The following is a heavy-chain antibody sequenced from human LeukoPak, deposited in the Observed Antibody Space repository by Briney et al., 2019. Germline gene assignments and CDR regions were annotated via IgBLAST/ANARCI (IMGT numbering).Heavy chain of an antibody. CDR3: ARHHYLYSGPDS. D-gene: IGHD5-12*01. V-gene: IGHV4-39*01. CDR1: GASVSNSDYY. CDR2: IYHSGST. Sequence: PSETLSLTCNVSGASVSNSDYYWGWIRQPPGRGLEWIGRIYHSGSTYYKPSLKSRVTISMDMSENQFSLQLTSVTAADTAVYYCARHHYLYSGPDSLGQGTLVTVSS. J-gene: IGHJ4*02.